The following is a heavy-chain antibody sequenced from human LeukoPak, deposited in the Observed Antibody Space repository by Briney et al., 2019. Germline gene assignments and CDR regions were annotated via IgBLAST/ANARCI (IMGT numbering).Heavy chain of an antibody. CDR2: ISGRGNYI. Sequence: GGSLRLSCAASGFTFSSHNMNWVRQAPGKGLEWVSSISGRGNYIFYADSVKGRFTISRDSAKNSLPLQMNSLRAEDTAVYYCAKDQGFDYYDSSGYYLDYWGQGTLVTVSS. D-gene: IGHD3-22*01. J-gene: IGHJ4*02. CDR1: GFTFSSHN. CDR3: AKDQGFDYYDSSGYYLDY. V-gene: IGHV3-21*01.